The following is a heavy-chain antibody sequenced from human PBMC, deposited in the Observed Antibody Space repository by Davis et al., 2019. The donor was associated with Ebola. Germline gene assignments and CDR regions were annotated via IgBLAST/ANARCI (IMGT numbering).Heavy chain of an antibody. CDR2: ISGAGGST. Sequence: PGGSLRLSCAASGFTFSSYGMSWVRQAPGKGLEWVSAISGAGGSTYYADSAKGRFTISRDNARNTMFLQMSSLRAEDTSVYYCTRGTTGWKVTDYWGQGTLLTVSS. D-gene: IGHD6-19*01. V-gene: IGHV3-23*01. CDR1: GFTFSSYG. CDR3: TRGTTGWKVTDY. J-gene: IGHJ4*01.